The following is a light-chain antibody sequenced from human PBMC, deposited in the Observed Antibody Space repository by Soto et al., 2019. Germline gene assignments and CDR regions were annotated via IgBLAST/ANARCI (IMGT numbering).Light chain of an antibody. J-gene: IGLJ1*01. V-gene: IGLV2-14*01. CDR2: EVT. Sequence: QSVLAQPASVSGSPGQSITISCTGTSTDIGAYNYVSWYQQHPGKAPKLLIYEVTNRPSGVSNRFPGSKSGNTASLTISWLQAEDEANYYCNSYTTLSNRVFGTGTKVTVL. CDR1: STDIGAYNY. CDR3: NSYTTLSNRV.